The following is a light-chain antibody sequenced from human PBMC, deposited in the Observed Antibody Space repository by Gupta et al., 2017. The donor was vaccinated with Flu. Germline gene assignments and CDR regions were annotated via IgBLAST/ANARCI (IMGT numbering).Light chain of an antibody. V-gene: IGLV1-44*01. J-gene: IGLJ3*02. CDR2: SNN. CDR3: AAWDDSRNGWV. Sequence: QSVLTQPPPASGTPGQRVTISCSGSSSNIGSNTVNWYQQLPGTAPKLLIYSNNQRPSGVPDRFSGSKSGTSASLAISWLQSEDEADYYCAAWDDSRNGWVFGGGTKLTVL. CDR1: SSNIGSNT.